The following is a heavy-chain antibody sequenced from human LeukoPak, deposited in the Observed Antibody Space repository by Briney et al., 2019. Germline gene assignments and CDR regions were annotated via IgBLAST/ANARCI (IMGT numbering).Heavy chain of an antibody. J-gene: IGHJ4*02. CDR3: ARTVLRFLEWLSVIPPERFATGSFDY. Sequence: GASVKVSCKASGYTFTSYDFNWVRQATGQRPEWMGRINPNSGGTNYAQKFQGRVTMTRDTSISTAYMELSRLRSDDTAVYYCARTVLRFLEWLSVIPPERFATGSFDYWGQGTLVTVSS. D-gene: IGHD3-3*01. CDR1: GYTFTSYD. CDR2: INPNSGGT. V-gene: IGHV1-2*06.